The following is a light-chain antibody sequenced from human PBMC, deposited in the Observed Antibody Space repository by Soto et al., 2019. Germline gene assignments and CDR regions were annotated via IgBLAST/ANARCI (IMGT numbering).Light chain of an antibody. J-gene: IGKJ4*01. CDR3: QQSYSTPLT. CDR2: AAS. V-gene: IGKV1-39*01. CDR1: QSISSY. Sequence: IQMTQSPSSLSASVGDRVTITCRTSQSISSYLNWYQQKPGKAPKLLIYAASSLQSGVPSRFSGSGSGTDLTITISSLQPEDFETYYCQQSYSTPLTFGGGTKVDIK.